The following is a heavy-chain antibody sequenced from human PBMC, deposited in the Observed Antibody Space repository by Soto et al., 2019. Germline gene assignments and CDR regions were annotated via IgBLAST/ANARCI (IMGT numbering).Heavy chain of an antibody. D-gene: IGHD1-20*01. Sequence: ALVKVSCKASGYTFTSYDIIWVRKAPGQGLEWMGWMNPSTGNTGYAQKFQGRVTMTRNTSISTAYMELSSLRFEDTAVYYCASYNQRGYYGMDVWGQGTTVTGSS. CDR2: MNPSTGNT. J-gene: IGHJ6*02. CDR1: GYTFTSYD. CDR3: ASYNQRGYYGMDV. V-gene: IGHV1-8*01.